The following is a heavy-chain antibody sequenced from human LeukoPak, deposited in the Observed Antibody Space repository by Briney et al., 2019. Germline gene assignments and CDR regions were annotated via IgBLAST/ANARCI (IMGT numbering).Heavy chain of an antibody. CDR3: ARDQWLQRLFDY. D-gene: IGHD5-12*01. J-gene: IGHJ4*02. CDR1: GYTLTELS. Sequence: ASVKVSCKVSGYTLTELSMHWVRQAPGKGLEWMGGFDPEDGETIYAQKFQGRVTMTTDTSTSTAYMELRSLRSDDTAVYYCARDQWLQRLFDYWGQGTLVTVSS. V-gene: IGHV1-24*01. CDR2: FDPEDGET.